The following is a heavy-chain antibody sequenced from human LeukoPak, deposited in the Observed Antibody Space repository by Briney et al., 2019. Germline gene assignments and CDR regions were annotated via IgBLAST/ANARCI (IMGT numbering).Heavy chain of an antibody. Sequence: GGSLRLSCTASGFTFSGYWVTWVRQAPGKGLEWVAMVRQDGSETYYVDSVKGRFTISRDNAKNSLYLQMNSLRAEDTAVYYCARVQEIGYFDYWGQGTLVTVSS. D-gene: IGHD3-22*01. J-gene: IGHJ4*02. CDR1: GFTFSGYW. CDR2: VRQDGSET. V-gene: IGHV3-7*03. CDR3: ARVQEIGYFDY.